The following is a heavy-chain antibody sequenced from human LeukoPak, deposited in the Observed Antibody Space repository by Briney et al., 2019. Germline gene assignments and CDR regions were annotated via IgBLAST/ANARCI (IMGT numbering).Heavy chain of an antibody. Sequence: GGSQRLSCAASGFTLSTYWMSWVRQAPGKGLEWVANIKQDGSEKYYVDSVKGRFTISRDNAQNSLYLQMNSLRAEDAAVYYCARISYNWNDSENWFYPWGQGTLVTVSS. V-gene: IGHV3-7*03. CDR3: ARISYNWNDSENWFYP. D-gene: IGHD1-1*01. CDR1: GFTLSTYW. J-gene: IGHJ5*02. CDR2: IKQDGSEK.